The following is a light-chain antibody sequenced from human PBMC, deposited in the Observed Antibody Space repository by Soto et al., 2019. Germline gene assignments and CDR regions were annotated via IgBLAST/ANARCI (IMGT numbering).Light chain of an antibody. V-gene: IGLV1-40*01. CDR3: QSFDSSLSGVV. Sequence: SVLTQPPSVSGAPGQRVTIPCTGSSSNIGAGYDVHWYQQLPGTAPKLLIYGNINRPSGVPDRFSGSKSGTSASLAIAGLQAEDEADYYCQSFDSSLSGVVFGGGTKVTVL. CDR1: SSNIGAGYD. J-gene: IGLJ2*01. CDR2: GNI.